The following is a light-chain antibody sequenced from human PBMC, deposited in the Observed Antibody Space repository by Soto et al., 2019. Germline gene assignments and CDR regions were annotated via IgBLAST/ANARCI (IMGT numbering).Light chain of an antibody. J-gene: IGKJ4*01. CDR2: DVS. V-gene: IGKV3-11*01. CDR3: QQRYNWPPT. Sequence: DIVLTQSPATLSLSPGERATVSCRASHTVAYFLAWYQHKAGQAPRLLIYDVSKRATGVPARFSGSGSGTDFTLTISSLQPDDFAVYFCQQRYNWPPTFGGGTNVEIK. CDR1: HTVAYF.